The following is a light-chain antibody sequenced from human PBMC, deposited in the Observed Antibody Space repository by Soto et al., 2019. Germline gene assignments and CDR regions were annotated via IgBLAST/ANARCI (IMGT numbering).Light chain of an antibody. CDR3: AAWDDSLSGVV. J-gene: IGLJ2*01. Sequence: QSVLTQPPSVSGAPGQTVTISCSGTTPNIRNNAVNWYQQLPGKAPKLVAYYDDLLPSGVSGRFSGDKSGTSASLAISGLQFEDEADYYCAAWDDSLSGVVFGGGTKLTVL. CDR1: TPNIRNNA. V-gene: IGLV1-36*01. CDR2: YDD.